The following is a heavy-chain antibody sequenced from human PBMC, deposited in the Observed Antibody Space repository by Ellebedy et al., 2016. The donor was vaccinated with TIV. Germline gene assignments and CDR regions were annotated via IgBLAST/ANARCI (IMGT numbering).Heavy chain of an antibody. CDR3: ARCSPSTVPVTAWFDP. J-gene: IGHJ5*02. CDR2: MHSSGNT. D-gene: IGHD4-17*01. V-gene: IGHV4-59*01. CDR1: GGSMSGYY. Sequence: MPSETLSLTCNVSGGSMSGYYWTWIRKPPGKGLEWIGYMHSSGNTAHNPPPKRRVTISLATSKTQFFLKLNTGTAADTAVYYCARCSPSTVPVTAWFDPWGQGTLVTVSS.